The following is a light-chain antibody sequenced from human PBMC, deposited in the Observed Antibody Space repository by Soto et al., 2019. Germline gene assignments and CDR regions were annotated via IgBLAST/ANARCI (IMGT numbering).Light chain of an antibody. CDR2: GAS. V-gene: IGKV3-15*01. CDR1: QLVLSN. Sequence: DIAVTQSPATLSVSPGERVTLSCRASQLVLSNLGWYQQKPGQAPRLLIYGASTRNTGIPARFSGSGCRTEFTLTISSLRSEDLAVYYCQQYNNWPITFGQGTRLEI. CDR3: QQYNNWPIT. J-gene: IGKJ5*01.